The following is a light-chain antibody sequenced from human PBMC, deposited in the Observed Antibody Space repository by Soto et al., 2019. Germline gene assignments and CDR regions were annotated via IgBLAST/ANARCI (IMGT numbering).Light chain of an antibody. V-gene: IGKV3-20*01. CDR2: GTS. Sequence: EVVLTQSPGTLSLSPGERATLSCRTSQTISSAYLAWYQQKPGQAPRLLLSGTSSSAAGIPDRFSGSGSGTDFTLSISRLEPEDFEVYYCQHYGTSPPFTFGPGTKVEVK. J-gene: IGKJ3*01. CDR3: QHYGTSPPFT. CDR1: QTISSAY.